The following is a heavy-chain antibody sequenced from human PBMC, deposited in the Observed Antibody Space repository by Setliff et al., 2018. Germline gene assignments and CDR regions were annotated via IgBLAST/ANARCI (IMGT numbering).Heavy chain of an antibody. Sequence: GGSLRLSCAASGFTFSNYAMNWVRQAPGKGLEWVSVIYSDGSSTYYGDSVKGRFTISRDNSQNTLYLQMNSLRAEDTAVYYCAKDRPQGVNGRSLDYWGRGARVTVSS. CDR1: GFTFSNYA. J-gene: IGHJ4*02. CDR3: AKDRPQGVNGRSLDY. V-gene: IGHV3-23*03. CDR2: IYSDGSST. D-gene: IGHD3-10*01.